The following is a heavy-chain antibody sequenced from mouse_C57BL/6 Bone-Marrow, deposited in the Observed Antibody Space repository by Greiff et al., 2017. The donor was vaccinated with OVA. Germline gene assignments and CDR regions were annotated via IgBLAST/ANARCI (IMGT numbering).Heavy chain of an antibody. CDR1: GYTFTEYT. CDR3: ARHEEEGSYGTNYYYYFDY. CDR2: FYPGSGSI. D-gene: IGHD1-1*01. V-gene: IGHV1-62-2*01. Sequence: VQLQQSGAELVKPGASVKLSCKASGYTFTEYTIHWVKQRPGQGLEWIGWFYPGSGSIKYNEKFKDKATLTADKSSSTVYMELSRLTSEDSAVYLCARHEEEGSYGTNYYYYFDYWGQGTTLTVSS. J-gene: IGHJ2*01.